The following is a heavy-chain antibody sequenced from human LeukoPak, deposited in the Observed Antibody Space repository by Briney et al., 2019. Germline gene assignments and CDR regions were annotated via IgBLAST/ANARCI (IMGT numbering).Heavy chain of an antibody. CDR1: GGSISSSSYY. CDR3: ARQGSGNYLSPVNY. CDR2: IYYSGST. Sequence: SETLSLTCTVSGGSISSSSYYWGWIRQPPGKGLEWIGTIYYSGSTNYNPSLKSRVTISVDTSKNQFSLKLSSVTAADTAVYYCARQGSGNYLSPVNYWGQGTLVTVSS. V-gene: IGHV4-39*01. J-gene: IGHJ4*02. D-gene: IGHD1-26*01.